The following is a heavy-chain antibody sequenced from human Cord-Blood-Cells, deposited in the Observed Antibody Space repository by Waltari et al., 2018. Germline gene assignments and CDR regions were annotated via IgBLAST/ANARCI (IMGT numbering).Heavy chain of an antibody. D-gene: IGHD6-6*01. Sequence: QLQLQESGPGLVKPSETLSLTCTVSGGSISSSSYYWGWIRKPPGKGLGWIGSIYYSGSTYYTPSLKCRVTISVDPAKNQFSLKLSSVTAADTAVYYCATWGVAARYYFDYWGQGTLVTVSS. J-gene: IGHJ4*02. V-gene: IGHV4-39*01. CDR2: IYYSGST. CDR1: GGSISSSSYY. CDR3: ATWGVAARYYFDY.